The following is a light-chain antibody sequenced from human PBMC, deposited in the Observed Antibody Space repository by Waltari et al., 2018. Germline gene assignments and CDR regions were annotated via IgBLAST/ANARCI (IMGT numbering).Light chain of an antibody. V-gene: IGKV4-1*01. Sequence: DIVMTQSQASLAAPRGEAATINYQSHQSIFYSSNNKNYLGWYQQKPGQAPKLLIYWASAREPGVPDRFSGSGSGTDFTLTISSLQAEDVAVYYCQQYYDTLWTFGQGTKVEIK. CDR3: QQYYDTLWT. CDR2: WAS. J-gene: IGKJ1*01. CDR1: QSIFYSSNNKNY.